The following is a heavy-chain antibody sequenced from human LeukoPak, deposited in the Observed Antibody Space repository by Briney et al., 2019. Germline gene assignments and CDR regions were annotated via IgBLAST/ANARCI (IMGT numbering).Heavy chain of an antibody. CDR1: GYTFTGYY. J-gene: IGHJ6*02. CDR2: INPNSGGT. CDR3: ARDGCSSTSCYINVGLTSYGMDV. V-gene: IGHV1-2*02. Sequence: ASVTVSCTASGYTFTGYYMHWVRQAPGQGLEWMGWINPNSGGTNYAQKFQGRVTMTRDTSISTAYMELSRLRSDDTAVYYCARDGCSSTSCYINVGLTSYGMDVWGQGTTVTVSS. D-gene: IGHD2-2*02.